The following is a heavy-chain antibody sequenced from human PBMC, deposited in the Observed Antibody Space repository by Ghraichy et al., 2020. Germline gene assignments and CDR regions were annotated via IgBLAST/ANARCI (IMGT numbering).Heavy chain of an antibody. CDR2: INHSGST. CDR1: GGSFSGYS. CDR3: ARGRGTYLSIYYYGMDV. V-gene: IGHV4-34*01. D-gene: IGHD1-1*01. Sequence: SQTLSLTCAVYGGSFSGYSWSWIRQPPGKGLEWIGEINHSGSTKYNPSLKNRVTISVDTTKNQFSLKLSSVTAADTAVYQCARGRGTYLSIYYYGMDVWGQGTTVTVSS. J-gene: IGHJ6*02.